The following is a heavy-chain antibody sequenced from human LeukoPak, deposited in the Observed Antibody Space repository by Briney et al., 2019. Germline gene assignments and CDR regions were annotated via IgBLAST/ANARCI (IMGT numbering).Heavy chain of an antibody. J-gene: IGHJ4*02. D-gene: IGHD3-3*01. CDR3: ARVYYDFWSGYSRTDY. V-gene: IGHV3-72*01. Sequence: PGGSLRLSXAASGFTFRDHYMDWVRQAPGKGLEWVGRTRNKANSYTTEYAASVKGRFTISRDDSKNSLYLQMNSLKTEDTAVYYCARVYYDFWSGYSRTDYWGQGTLVTVSS. CDR1: GFTFRDHY. CDR2: TRNKANSYTT.